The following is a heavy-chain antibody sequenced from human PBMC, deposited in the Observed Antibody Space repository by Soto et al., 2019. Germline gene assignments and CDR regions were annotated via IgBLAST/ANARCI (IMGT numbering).Heavy chain of an antibody. J-gene: IGHJ6*02. V-gene: IGHV3-23*01. CDR3: AKDQDIVVVPAASDV. Sequence: GGSLRLSCAAYGFTFSSYAMSWVRQAPGKGLEWVSAISGSGGSTYYADSVKGRFTISRDNSKNTLYLQMNSLRAEDTAVYYCAKDQDIVVVPAASDVWGQGTTVTVSS. CDR2: ISGSGGST. D-gene: IGHD2-2*01. CDR1: GFTFSSYA.